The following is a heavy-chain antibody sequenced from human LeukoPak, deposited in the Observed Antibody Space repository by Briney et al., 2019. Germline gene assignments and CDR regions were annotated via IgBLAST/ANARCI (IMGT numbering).Heavy chain of an antibody. J-gene: IGHJ4*02. V-gene: IGHV3-48*01. D-gene: IGHD2-2*02. CDR1: GFTFSSYS. CDR2: ISSTSTTV. CDR3: ARDRVTYTTSVDPLDY. Sequence: AGGSLRLSCAASGFTFSSYSMNWVCQAPGKGLEWISYISSTSTTVLYADSVKGRFTISRDNAKNSLDLQMNSLRAEDTAVYYCARDRVTYTTSVDPLDYWGQGTLVTVSS.